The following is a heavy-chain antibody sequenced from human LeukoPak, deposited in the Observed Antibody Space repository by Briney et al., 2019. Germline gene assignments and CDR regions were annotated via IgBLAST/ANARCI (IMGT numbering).Heavy chain of an antibody. Sequence: SETLSLTCTVSGGSISSSSYYWGWIRQPPGKGLEWIGSIYYSGSTYYNPSLKSRVTISVDTSKNQFSLKLSSVTAADTAVYYCARLYCSSTSCYWGYYYYMDVWGKGTTVTVSS. J-gene: IGHJ6*03. CDR2: IYYSGST. V-gene: IGHV4-39*01. CDR3: ARLYCSSTSCYWGYYYYMDV. D-gene: IGHD2-2*01. CDR1: GGSISSSSYY.